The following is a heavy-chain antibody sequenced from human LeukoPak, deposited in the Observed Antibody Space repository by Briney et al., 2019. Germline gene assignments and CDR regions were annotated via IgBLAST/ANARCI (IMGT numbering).Heavy chain of an antibody. CDR2: ISGSGGST. CDR1: GVTFSSYA. D-gene: IGHD3-3*01. Sequence: PGGSLRLSCAASGVTFSSYAMSWVRQAPGKGLEWVSAISGSGGSTYYADSVKGRFTISRENSKNTLYLQMNSLRAEDTAVYYCAKHRQYDFWSGYYDYWGQGTLVTVSS. J-gene: IGHJ4*02. CDR3: AKHRQYDFWSGYYDY. V-gene: IGHV3-23*01.